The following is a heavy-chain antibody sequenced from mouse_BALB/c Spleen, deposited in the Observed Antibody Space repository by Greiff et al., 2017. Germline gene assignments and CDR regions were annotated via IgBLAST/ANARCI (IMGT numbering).Heavy chain of an antibody. Sequence: EVMLVESGGGLVQPGGSLKLSCAASGFTFSSYTMSWVRQTPEKRLEWVAYISNGGGSTYYPDTVKGRFTISRDNAKNTLYLQMSSLKSEDTAMYYCARPGDRAGTWYFDVWGAGTTVTVSS. CDR2: ISNGGGST. CDR3: ARPGDRAGTWYFDV. J-gene: IGHJ1*01. V-gene: IGHV5-12-2*01. CDR1: GFTFSSYT. D-gene: IGHD3-3*01.